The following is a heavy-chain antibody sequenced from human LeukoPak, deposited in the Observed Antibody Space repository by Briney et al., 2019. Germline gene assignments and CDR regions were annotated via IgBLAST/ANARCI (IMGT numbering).Heavy chain of an antibody. V-gene: IGHV3-33*06. J-gene: IGHJ5*02. Sequence: PGRSLRLSCAASGFAFSSYVMHWVRQAPGKGLEWVAVIWYDGSNKYYADSVKGRFTISRDNSKNTLYLQMNSLRAEDTAVYYCAKDSGRFDPWGQGTLVTVSS. CDR3: AKDSGRFDP. CDR1: GFAFSSYV. CDR2: IWYDGSNK.